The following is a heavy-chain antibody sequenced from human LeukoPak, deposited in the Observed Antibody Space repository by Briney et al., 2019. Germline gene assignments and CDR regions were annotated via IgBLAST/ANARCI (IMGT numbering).Heavy chain of an antibody. J-gene: IGHJ3*01. CDR1: GFTFRSYS. D-gene: IGHD3/OR15-3a*01. CDR3: ARGGWFLQN. Sequence: GSLRLSCAASGFTFRSYSIHWVRQPPAKGLEWVAWISSGNGAIYYADSVKGRFTISRDDVKNSLYLQMNSLRAEDTAVYYCARGGWFLQNWGQGTMVTVSS. CDR2: ISSGNGAI. V-gene: IGHV3-48*01.